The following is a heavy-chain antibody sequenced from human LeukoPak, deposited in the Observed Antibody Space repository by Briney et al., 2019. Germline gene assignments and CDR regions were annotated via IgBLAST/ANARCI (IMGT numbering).Heavy chain of an antibody. Sequence: ASVKVSCKASGYTFTSYDINWVRQATGQGLEWMGWMNPNSGNTGYAQKFQGRVTMTRNTSISTAYMELSSLRSEDTAVYYCARVFRRATCYDFWSGYPNWFDPWGQGTLVTVSS. CDR1: GYTFTSYD. J-gene: IGHJ5*02. CDR2: MNPNSGNT. D-gene: IGHD3-3*01. CDR3: ARVFRRATCYDFWSGYPNWFDP. V-gene: IGHV1-8*01.